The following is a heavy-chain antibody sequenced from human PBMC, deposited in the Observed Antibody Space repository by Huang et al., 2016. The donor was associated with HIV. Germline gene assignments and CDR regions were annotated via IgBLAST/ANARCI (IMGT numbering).Heavy chain of an antibody. J-gene: IGHJ4*02. CDR2: IKSKTDGGTT. V-gene: IGHV3-15*01. Sequence: EVQLVESGGGLVKPGGSLSLSCAASGFTFSKAWMSWVRQEPGKGLEWGGRIKSKTDGGTTDYTAPVKGRFTISRDDSRNTLYLQMNSLKTEDTAVYYCTTHLDYYDSSGYYFGNYWGQGTLVTVSS. D-gene: IGHD3-22*01. CDR3: TTHLDYYDSSGYYFGNY. CDR1: GFTFSKAW.